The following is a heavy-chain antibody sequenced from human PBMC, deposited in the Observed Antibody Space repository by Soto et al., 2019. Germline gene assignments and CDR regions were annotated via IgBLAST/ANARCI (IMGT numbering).Heavy chain of an antibody. Sequence: SETLSLTCAVYGGSFSGYYWSWIRQPPGKGLEWIGEINHSGSTNYNPSLKSRVTISVDTSKNQFSLKLSSVTAADTAVYYCARGRGTICGVVIPSDYYYYGMDVWGQGTTVTVSS. D-gene: IGHD3-3*01. CDR2: INHSGST. V-gene: IGHV4-34*01. CDR1: GGSFSGYY. CDR3: ARGRGTICGVVIPSDYYYYGMDV. J-gene: IGHJ6*02.